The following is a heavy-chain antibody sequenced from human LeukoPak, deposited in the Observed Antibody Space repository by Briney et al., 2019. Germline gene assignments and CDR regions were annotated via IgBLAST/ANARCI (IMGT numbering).Heavy chain of an antibody. CDR3: TTEPNYYDSSGYYFVAVDY. D-gene: IGHD3-22*01. J-gene: IGHJ4*02. CDR2: MKSKTDGATT. CDR1: GFTFTTYS. V-gene: IGHV3-15*01. Sequence: GGSLRLSCAASGFTFTTYSMHWVRQAPGRGLEWVGRMKSKTDGATTDYAAPVKGRFTISRDDSKNTLYLQMKSLTTEDTAVYYCTTEPNYYDSSGYYFVAVDYWGQGTLVTVSS.